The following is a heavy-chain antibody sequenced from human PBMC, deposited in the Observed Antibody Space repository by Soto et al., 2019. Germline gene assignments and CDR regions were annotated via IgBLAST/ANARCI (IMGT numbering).Heavy chain of an antibody. CDR1: GFTFSSYG. Sequence: AGSLRLSCSASGFTFSSYGMHCVRQAPGKGLGRWAVISYDGRNKYSADSVKGRFTISRDNSKNTLYLQMHSLRAEDTAVYYCAKDGWDYDFWSGYLPSGMDVWGQGTTVTVSS. J-gene: IGHJ6*02. D-gene: IGHD3-3*01. CDR2: ISYDGRNK. CDR3: AKDGWDYDFWSGYLPSGMDV. V-gene: IGHV3-30*18.